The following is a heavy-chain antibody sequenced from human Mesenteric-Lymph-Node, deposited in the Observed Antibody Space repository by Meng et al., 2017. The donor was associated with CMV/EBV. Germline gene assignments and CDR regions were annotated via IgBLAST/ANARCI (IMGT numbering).Heavy chain of an antibody. CDR3: ARGGGDFWSGYSDY. V-gene: IGHV4-59*08. D-gene: IGHD3-3*01. CDR1: GGSISSYY. J-gene: IGHJ4*02. Sequence: SETLSLTCTVSGGSISSYYWSWIRQPPGKGLEWIGYIYYSGSTYYNPSLKSRVTISVDTSKNQFSLKLSSVTAADTAVYYCARGGGDFWSGYSDYWGQGTLVTVSS. CDR2: IYYSGST.